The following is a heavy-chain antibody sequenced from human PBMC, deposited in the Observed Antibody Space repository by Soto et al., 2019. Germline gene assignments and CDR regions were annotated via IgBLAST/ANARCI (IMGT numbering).Heavy chain of an antibody. V-gene: IGHV3-23*01. CDR1: GFTFSSYA. CDR3: AKDLRHNWNYVNNWFDP. Sequence: GGSLRLSCAASGFTFSSYAISWVRQAPGKGLEWVSAISGSGGSTYYADSVKGRFTISRDNSKNTLYLQMNSLRAEDTAVYYCAKDLRHNWNYVNNWFDPWGQGTLVTVSS. D-gene: IGHD1-7*01. J-gene: IGHJ5*02. CDR2: ISGSGGST.